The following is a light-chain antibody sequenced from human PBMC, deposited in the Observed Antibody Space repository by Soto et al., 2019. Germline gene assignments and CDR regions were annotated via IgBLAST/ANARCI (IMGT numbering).Light chain of an antibody. J-gene: IGLJ1*01. CDR1: SSDVGGYNR. CDR2: DVG. CDR3: GSYTSGRTYV. V-gene: IGLV2-14*01. Sequence: QSALTQPASVSGSPGQSITISRTGTSSDVGGYNRVSWFQQHPGKAPKLIIYDVGSRPSGVSNRFSGSRSGNTASSLTISGLQAEDEADYYCGSYTSGRTYVFGTGTKVTVL.